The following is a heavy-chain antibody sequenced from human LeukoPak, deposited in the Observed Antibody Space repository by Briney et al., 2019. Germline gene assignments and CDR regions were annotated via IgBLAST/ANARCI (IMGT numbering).Heavy chain of an antibody. D-gene: IGHD3-22*01. CDR2: ISVGSNYI. CDR1: GYTFSSYS. CDR3: GRLRRNSDRSGYYYYYDY. J-gene: IGHJ4*02. Sequence: GGSLRLSCAASGYTFSSYSINWVRQAPGKGLEWVSSISVGSNYIYYADSVRGRFSISRYDARNSLYLQMDSLRGDDTAVYYCGRLRRNSDRSGYYYYYDYGARGPLVTVSS. V-gene: IGHV3-21*01.